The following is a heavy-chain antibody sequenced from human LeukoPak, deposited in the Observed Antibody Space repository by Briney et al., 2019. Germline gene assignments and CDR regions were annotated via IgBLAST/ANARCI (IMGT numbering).Heavy chain of an antibody. D-gene: IGHD7-27*01. CDR2: IRNKANRYTT. V-gene: IGHV3-72*01. J-gene: IGHJ4*02. CDR1: GFTFSDHH. CDR3: ARSPLGIAPFDY. Sequence: GGSLRLSCAASGFTFSDHHMDWVRQAPGEGLEWVARIRNKANRYTTEYAASVRGRFTISRDDSENSLYLQMDSLKTEDTAVYYCARSPLGIAPFDYWGQGTLVTVSS.